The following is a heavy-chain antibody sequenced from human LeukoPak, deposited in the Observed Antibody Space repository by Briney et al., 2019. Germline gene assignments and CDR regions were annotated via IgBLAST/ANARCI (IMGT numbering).Heavy chain of an antibody. CDR2: INPSGGST. Sequence: ALVKVSCKASGYTFTSYYMHWVRQAPGQGLEWMGIINPSGGSTSYAQKFQGRVTMTRDTSTSTVYMELSSLRSEDTAVYYCARETGTNPAGNYNWFDPWGQGTLVTVSS. V-gene: IGHV1-46*01. CDR3: ARETGTNPAGNYNWFDP. D-gene: IGHD1-1*01. J-gene: IGHJ5*02. CDR1: GYTFTSYY.